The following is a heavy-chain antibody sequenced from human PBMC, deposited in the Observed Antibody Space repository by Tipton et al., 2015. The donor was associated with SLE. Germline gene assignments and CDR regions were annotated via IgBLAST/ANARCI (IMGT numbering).Heavy chain of an antibody. CDR1: GSSISSGGYY. J-gene: IGHJ6*03. D-gene: IGHD2-2*01. V-gene: IGHV4-31*03. Sequence: LRLSCTVSGSSISSGGYYWSWIRQHPGKGLEWIGYIYYSGSTYYNPSLKSRVTISLDTSKNQFSLKLSSVAAADTAVYYCARDKKDIVVVPAATDYYYYMDVWGKGTTVTVSS. CDR3: ARDKKDIVVVPAATDYYYYMDV. CDR2: IYYSGST.